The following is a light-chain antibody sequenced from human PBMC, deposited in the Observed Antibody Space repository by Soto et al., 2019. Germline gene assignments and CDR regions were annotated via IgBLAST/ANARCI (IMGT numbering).Light chain of an antibody. CDR1: SSNIRSNT. V-gene: IGLV1-44*01. CDR3: AAWGDSLNEL. J-gene: IGLJ2*01. CDR2: SDN. Sequence: QSVLTQPPSASGTPGQRVTISCSGSSSNIRSNTVNWYQQLPGTAPKLLIYSDNQRPSGVPDRFSGSKSGTSASLVISGLQSEDEADYYCAAWGDSLNELFGGGTKLTVL.